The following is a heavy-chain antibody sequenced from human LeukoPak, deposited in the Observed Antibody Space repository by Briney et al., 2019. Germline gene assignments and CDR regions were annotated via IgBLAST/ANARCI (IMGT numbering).Heavy chain of an antibody. D-gene: IGHD5-18*01. CDR1: GFTFSSYS. CDR2: ISSTSSAI. CDR3: ARGAVDTAMVMDF. J-gene: IGHJ4*02. V-gene: IGHV3-48*01. Sequence: GGSLRLSCAASGFTFSSYSMNWVRQGPGEGLEWVSYISSTSSAIYYADFVKGRFTISRDNAKNSLYLQMNNLRAEDTAVYYCARGAVDTAMVMDFWGQGTLVTVSS.